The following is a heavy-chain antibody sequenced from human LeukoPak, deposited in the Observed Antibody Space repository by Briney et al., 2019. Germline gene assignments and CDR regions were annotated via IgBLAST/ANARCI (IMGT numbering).Heavy chain of an antibody. Sequence: SQTLSLTCAVSGGSISSGGYSWSWIRQPPGKGLEWIGYIYHSGSTYYNPSLKSRVTISVDRSKNQFSLKLSSVTAADTAVYYCAREPVVVPAARGAFDIWGQGTMVTVSS. CDR2: IYHSGST. V-gene: IGHV4-30-2*01. J-gene: IGHJ3*02. CDR1: GGSISSGGYS. D-gene: IGHD2-2*01. CDR3: AREPVVVPAARGAFDI.